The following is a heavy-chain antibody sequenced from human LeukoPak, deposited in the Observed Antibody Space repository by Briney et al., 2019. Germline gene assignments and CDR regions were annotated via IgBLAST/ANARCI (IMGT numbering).Heavy chain of an antibody. CDR1: GFTLSSYG. CDR2: ISYDGSNK. CDR3: AKDSDSGSYSTVGY. J-gene: IGHJ4*02. D-gene: IGHD1-26*01. V-gene: IGHV3-30*18. Sequence: PGGSLRLSCAASGFTLSSYGMHWVRQAPGKGLEWVAVISYDGSNKYYADSVKGRFTISRDNSKNTLYLQMNSLRAEDTAVYYCAKDSDSGSYSTVGYWGQGTLVTVSS.